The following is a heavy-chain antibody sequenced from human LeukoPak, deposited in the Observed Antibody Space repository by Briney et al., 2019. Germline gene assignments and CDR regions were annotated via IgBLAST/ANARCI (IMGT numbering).Heavy chain of an antibody. V-gene: IGHV1-2*02. CDR2: INPNSGGT. J-gene: IGHJ4*02. Sequence: ASVKVSCKASGYTFTGYYMHWVRQAPGQGLEWMGWINPNSGGTNDAQKFQGRVTMTRDTSISTAYMELSRLRSDDTAVYYCARAHSSSWTFDYWGQGTLVTVSS. D-gene: IGHD6-13*01. CDR3: ARAHSSSWTFDY. CDR1: GYTFTGYY.